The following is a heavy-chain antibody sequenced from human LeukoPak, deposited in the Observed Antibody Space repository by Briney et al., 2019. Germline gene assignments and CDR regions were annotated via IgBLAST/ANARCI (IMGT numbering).Heavy chain of an antibody. CDR2: MNPYNGDT. D-gene: IGHD6-6*01. CDR3: ARAKNSIAARLVFAY. V-gene: IGHV1-8*03. Sequence: ASVNVSCKASGYTFTNYDISCVRQAAGQGLEWMGWMNPYNGDTDFVQKFQGRLSITRNISISTAYMELSSLRSEDTAVYYCARAKNSIAARLVFAYWGQGTLVTVSS. J-gene: IGHJ4*02. CDR1: GYTFTNYD.